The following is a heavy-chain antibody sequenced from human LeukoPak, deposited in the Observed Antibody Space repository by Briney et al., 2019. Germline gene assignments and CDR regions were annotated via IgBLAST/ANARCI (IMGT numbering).Heavy chain of an antibody. CDR3: ARELGNGDTYANVPLGH. J-gene: IGHJ4*02. Sequence: PSGTLSLTCAVSGGSISSSNWWSWVRQPPGKGLDWVASIGSSGSYKYYSDSVEGRFTISRDNAKDSLFLQMDSLRVEDTAVYFCARELGNGDTYANVPLGHWGQGTLVTVSS. V-gene: IGHV3-21*01. D-gene: IGHD5-18*01. CDR2: IGSSGSYK. CDR1: GGSISSSN.